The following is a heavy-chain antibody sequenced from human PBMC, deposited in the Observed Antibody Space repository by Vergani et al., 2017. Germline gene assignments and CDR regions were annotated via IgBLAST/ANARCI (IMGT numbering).Heavy chain of an antibody. CDR2: ISSSGSTI. CDR3: ARVDHLSTVTHIFDY. Sequence: EVQLVESGGGLVQPGGSLRLSCAASGFTFSSYEMNWVRQAPGKGLEWVSYISSSGSTIYYADSMKGRFTISRDNAKNSLYLQMNSLRAEDTAVYYCARVDHLSTVTHIFDYWGQGTLVTVSS. V-gene: IGHV3-48*03. J-gene: IGHJ4*02. D-gene: IGHD4-17*01. CDR1: GFTFSSYE.